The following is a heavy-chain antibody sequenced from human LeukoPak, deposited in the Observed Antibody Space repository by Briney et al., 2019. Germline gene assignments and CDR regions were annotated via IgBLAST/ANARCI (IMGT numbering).Heavy chain of an antibody. CDR3: ARAGLWPGDAFDI. CDR2: IYYSGST. CDR1: GGSISSDSYY. J-gene: IGHJ3*02. V-gene: IGHV4-39*07. Sequence: SETLSLTCTVSGGSISSDSYYWAWIRQPPGKGLEWIASIYYSGSTYYNPSLKSRVTISVDTSKNQFSLKLSSVTAADTAVYYCARAGLWPGDAFDIWGQGTMVTVSS. D-gene: IGHD1-1*01.